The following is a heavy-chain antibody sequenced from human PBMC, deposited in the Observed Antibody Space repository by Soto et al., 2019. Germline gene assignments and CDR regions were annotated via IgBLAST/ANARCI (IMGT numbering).Heavy chain of an antibody. Sequence: QLHLVQSGAVVKKPGASVTVSCSASGYPVTAYYMHWVRQAPGRGLEWMGGINPATGAAKYTQTFQGRVTMTGDTSPSPVFMELSGLTSEDTAVFTCARGGGVGVAGSAAFDMWGQGTLVTVSS. J-gene: IGHJ3*02. D-gene: IGHD3-3*01. CDR2: INPATGAA. CDR1: GYPVTAYY. V-gene: IGHV1-2*02. CDR3: ARGGGVGVAGSAAFDM.